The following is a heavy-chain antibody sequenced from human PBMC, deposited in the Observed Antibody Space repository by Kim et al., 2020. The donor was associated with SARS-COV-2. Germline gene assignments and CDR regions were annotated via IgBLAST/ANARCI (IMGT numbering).Heavy chain of an antibody. J-gene: IGHJ1*01. CDR2: IKHDGSET. Sequence: GGSLRLSCAASGFTPSIHWMNWVRQTPGKGLEWVANIKHDGSETKYVESVKGRFTISRDSARTSIYLQMNSLGGEDTAVYYCARGTGWLIEHWGQGTLVTVSS. D-gene: IGHD6-19*01. CDR3: ARGTGWLIEH. V-gene: IGHV3-7*05. CDR1: GFTPSIHW.